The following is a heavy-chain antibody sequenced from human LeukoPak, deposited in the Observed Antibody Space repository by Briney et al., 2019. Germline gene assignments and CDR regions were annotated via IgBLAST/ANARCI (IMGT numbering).Heavy chain of an antibody. Sequence: SETLSLTCTVSGGSISSGGYYWSWIRQPPGKGLEWIGYIYHSGSTYYNPSLKSRVTISVDTSKNQFSLKLSSVTAADTAVYYCARGRQWLVGDYWGQGTLVTVSS. D-gene: IGHD6-19*01. CDR1: GGSISSGGYY. V-gene: IGHV4-30-2*05. CDR3: ARGRQWLVGDY. J-gene: IGHJ4*02. CDR2: IYHSGST.